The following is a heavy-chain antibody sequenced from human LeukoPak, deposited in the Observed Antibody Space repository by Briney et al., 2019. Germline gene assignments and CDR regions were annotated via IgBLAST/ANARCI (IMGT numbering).Heavy chain of an antibody. V-gene: IGHV3-30*03. CDR1: GFTFSNYG. J-gene: IGHJ4*02. CDR2: ISYDGSNK. D-gene: IGHD6-13*01. Sequence: GRSLRLSCAVSGFTFSNYGMHWVRRAPGKGLEWVAVISYDGSNKYYADSVKGRFTISRDNSKNTLYLQMNSLRAEDTAVYYCARDRAYSSRLFDNWGQGTLVTVSP. CDR3: ARDRAYSSRLFDN.